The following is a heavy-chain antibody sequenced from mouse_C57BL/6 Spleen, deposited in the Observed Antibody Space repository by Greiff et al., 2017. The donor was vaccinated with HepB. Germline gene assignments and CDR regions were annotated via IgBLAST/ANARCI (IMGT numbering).Heavy chain of an antibody. D-gene: IGHD1-1*02. CDR2: IRNKANGYTT. Sequence: EVQGVESGGGLVQPGGSLSLSCAASGFTFTDYYMSWVRQPPGKALEWLGFIRNKANGYTTEYSASVKGRFTISRDNSQSILYLQMNALRAEDSATYYCARYRPWCGSYYFDYWGQGTTLTVSS. CDR3: ARYRPWCGSYYFDY. CDR1: GFTFTDYY. V-gene: IGHV7-3*01. J-gene: IGHJ2*01.